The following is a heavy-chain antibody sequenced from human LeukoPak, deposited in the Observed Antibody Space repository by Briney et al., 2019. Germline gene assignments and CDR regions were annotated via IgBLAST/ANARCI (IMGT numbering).Heavy chain of an antibody. Sequence: GGSLRLSCAASGFTFDDYAMHWVRQAPGRGLEWVSGIGWNGGSIGYADSVKGRFTISRDNAKNSLFLQMNSLRAEDTAVYYCANHDPADTWKYCSGGSCYSYFDYWGQGTLVTVSS. CDR2: IGWNGGSI. D-gene: IGHD2-15*01. V-gene: IGHV3-9*01. J-gene: IGHJ4*02. CDR3: ANHDPADTWKYCSGGSCYSYFDY. CDR1: GFTFDDYA.